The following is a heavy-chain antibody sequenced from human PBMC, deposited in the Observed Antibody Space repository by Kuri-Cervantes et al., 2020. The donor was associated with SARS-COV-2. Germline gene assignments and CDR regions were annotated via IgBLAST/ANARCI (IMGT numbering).Heavy chain of an antibody. CDR2: IWYDGSNK. D-gene: IGHD2-2*02. CDR1: GFTFSSYG. V-gene: IGHV3-33*06. CDR3: AKDGCSSTSCYMGYYFDY. Sequence: GGSLRLSCAASGFTFSSYGMHWVRQAPGKGLEWVAVIWYDGSNKYYADSVKGRFTISRDNSKNTLYLQMNSLRAEDTAVYYCAKDGCSSTSCYMGYYFDYWGQGTLVTGAS. J-gene: IGHJ4*02.